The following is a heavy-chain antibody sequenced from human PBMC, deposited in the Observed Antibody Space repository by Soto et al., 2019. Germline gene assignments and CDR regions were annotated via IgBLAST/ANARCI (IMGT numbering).Heavy chain of an antibody. D-gene: IGHD1-26*01. J-gene: IGHJ4*02. CDR2: ISYDGSDK. CDR3: AKDGRTFGYFEY. CDR1: GFPFSGYA. V-gene: IGHV3-30*18. Sequence: QVQLVESGGGVVQPGRSLRLSCAASGFPFSGYAMHWVRQAPGKGLEWVAVISYDGSDKYYADSVKGRFTISRDNSKNTLYLQVNSLRAEDTAVYYCAKDGRTFGYFEYWGQGGLVTVPS.